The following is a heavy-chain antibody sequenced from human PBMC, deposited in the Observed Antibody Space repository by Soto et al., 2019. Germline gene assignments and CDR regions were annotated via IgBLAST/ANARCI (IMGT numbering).Heavy chain of an antibody. Sequence: LKTQGKGLEWVANIKQDGSAKNYVESVKGRCTISRDNAKNSLDLLVNSLTAEDTAVYYCARGTTRDAEYLDSWRRGTLVIVSS. V-gene: IGHV3-7*02. J-gene: IGHJ4*02. CDR2: IKQDGSAK. CDR3: ARGTTRDAEYLDS. D-gene: IGHD2-2*01.